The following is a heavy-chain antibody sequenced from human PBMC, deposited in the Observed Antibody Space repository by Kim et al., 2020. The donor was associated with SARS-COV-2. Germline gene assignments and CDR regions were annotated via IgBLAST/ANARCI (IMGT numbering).Heavy chain of an antibody. Sequence: GESLKISCTGSGYSFTSYWIGWVRQMPGKGLEWMGIIYPGDSSTTYSPSFQGQVTISADKSISTAYLQWSSLKASDTAMFYCARLSTGYTSDWYRTGDYYYGMDVWGQGTTVTVSS. CDR2: IYPGDSST. CDR3: ARLSTGYTSDWYRTGDYYYGMDV. D-gene: IGHD6-19*01. V-gene: IGHV5-51*01. CDR1: GYSFTSYW. J-gene: IGHJ6*02.